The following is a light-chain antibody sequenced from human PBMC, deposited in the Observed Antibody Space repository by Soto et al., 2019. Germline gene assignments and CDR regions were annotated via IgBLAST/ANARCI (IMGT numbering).Light chain of an antibody. J-gene: IGKJ2*03. CDR1: QNIRTY. V-gene: IGKV1-39*01. CDR3: QQTYSTLNS. Sequence: DIQVTQSPSSLSASVGDRVTITFRASQNIRTYLTWYQQRPGKPPKLLIHTASTLQSGVPSRFSGSGSGTDFTLTISSLQPEDFATYYCQQTYSTLNSFGQGTKLEIK. CDR2: TAS.